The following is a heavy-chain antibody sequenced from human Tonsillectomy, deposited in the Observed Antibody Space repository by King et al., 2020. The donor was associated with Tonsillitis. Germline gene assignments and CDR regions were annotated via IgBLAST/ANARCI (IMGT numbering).Heavy chain of an antibody. CDR1: GFTFSSYA. CDR3: AKLGYSRGLYGYFDY. V-gene: IGHV3-23*04. D-gene: IGHD6-19*01. J-gene: IGHJ4*02. CDR2: ISGSGGSK. Sequence: EVQLVESGGGLVQPGGSLRLSCAASGFTFSSYAMNWVRQAPGKGLEWVSTISGSGGSKYYADSVKGRFTISRDNSKNTLYLQMNSRRAEDTAVYYCAKLGYSRGLYGYFDYWGQGTLVPVSS.